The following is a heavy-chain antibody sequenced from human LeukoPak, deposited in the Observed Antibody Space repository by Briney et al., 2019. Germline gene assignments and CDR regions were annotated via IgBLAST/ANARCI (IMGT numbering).Heavy chain of an antibody. CDR3: ASNIAARAFDI. D-gene: IGHD6-6*01. V-gene: IGHV4-4*02. J-gene: IGHJ3*02. CDR2: IYHSGST. Sequence: SETLSLTCTVSGGSISSTNWWSWVRQPPGKGLEWIGEIYHSGSTNYNPSLKSRVTISVDKSKNQFSLKLSSMTAADTAVYYCASNIAARAFDIWGQGTVVTVSS. CDR1: GGSISSTNW.